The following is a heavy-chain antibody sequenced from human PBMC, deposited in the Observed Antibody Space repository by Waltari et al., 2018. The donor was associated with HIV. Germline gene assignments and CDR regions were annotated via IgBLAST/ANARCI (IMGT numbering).Heavy chain of an antibody. CDR3: ATVTFRTAAMSSIDY. J-gene: IGHJ4*02. Sequence: QVQLQESGPGLVKPSETLSLTCAVSGYSLSSGYYWGWIRQPPGKGLEWIGSIYHSGSTYYNPSLKSRVTISVDTSKNHFSLKLSSVTAADTAVYYCATVTFRTAAMSSIDYWGQGTLVTVSS. V-gene: IGHV4-38-2*01. CDR2: IYHSGST. D-gene: IGHD6-13*01. CDR1: GYSLSSGYY.